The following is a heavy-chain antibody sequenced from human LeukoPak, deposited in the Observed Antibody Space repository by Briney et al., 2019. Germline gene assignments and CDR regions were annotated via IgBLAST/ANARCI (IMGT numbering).Heavy chain of an antibody. CDR2: ISSSSSTI. V-gene: IGHV3-48*04. Sequence: PGGSLRLSCAASGFTFSSYSMNWVRQAPGKGLEWVSYISSSSSTIYYADSVKGRFTISRDNAKNSLYLQMNSLRAEDTAVYYCARDLGRGPDAAAGFNDYWGQGTLVTVSS. J-gene: IGHJ4*02. D-gene: IGHD6-13*01. CDR1: GFTFSSYS. CDR3: ARDLGRGPDAAAGFNDY.